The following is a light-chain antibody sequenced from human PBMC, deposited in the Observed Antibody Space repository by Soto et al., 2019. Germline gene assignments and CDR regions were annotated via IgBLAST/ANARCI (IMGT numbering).Light chain of an antibody. CDR1: SSNIGAGYD. CDR3: QSYDRSMSGWV. V-gene: IGLV1-40*01. J-gene: IGLJ3*02. Sequence: QSVLTQPPSVSGAPGQRVTISCTGSSSNIGAGYDVHWYQQLPGTAPKLLIYGNSNRPSGVPDRYSGSKSGTSASLTITGLQAEDEDAYYCQSYDRSMSGWVFGGGTKLTVL. CDR2: GNS.